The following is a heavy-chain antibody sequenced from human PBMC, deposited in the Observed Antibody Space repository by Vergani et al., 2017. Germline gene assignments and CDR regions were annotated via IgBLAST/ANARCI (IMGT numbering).Heavy chain of an antibody. CDR2: IDPSDSYT. CDR1: GYSFTSYW. CDR3: ARQSGVKRATSEFDY. V-gene: IGHV5-10-1*04. J-gene: IGHJ4*02. Sequence: EVQLVQSGAEVKKPGESLRISCKGSGYSFTSYWISWVRQMPGKGLEWMGRIDPSDSYTRYSPSFQGQVTISADKSISTAYLQWSSLKASDTAMYYCARQSGVKRATSEFDYWGQGTLVTVSS. D-gene: IGHD5-12*01.